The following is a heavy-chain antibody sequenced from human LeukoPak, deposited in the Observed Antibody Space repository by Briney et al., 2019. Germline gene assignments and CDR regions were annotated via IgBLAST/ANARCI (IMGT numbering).Heavy chain of an antibody. Sequence: GGSLRLSCAASGFTFSSYSMNWVRQAPGKGLEWVSSISSSSYIYYADSVKGRFTISRDNAKNSLYLQMNSLRAEDTAVYYCASTRGYSYGCLDYWGQGTLVTVSS. V-gene: IGHV3-21*01. D-gene: IGHD5-18*01. CDR2: ISSSSYI. J-gene: IGHJ4*02. CDR3: ASTRGYSYGCLDY. CDR1: GFTFSSYS.